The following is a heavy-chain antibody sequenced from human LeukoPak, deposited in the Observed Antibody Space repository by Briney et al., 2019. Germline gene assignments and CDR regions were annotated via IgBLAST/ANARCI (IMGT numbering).Heavy chain of an antibody. CDR2: IYYSGST. V-gene: IGHV4-39*07. CDR1: GGSISSSSYY. CDR3: ARGRRGSGLRYAFDI. Sequence: SETLSLTCTVSGGSISSSSYYWGWIRQPPGKGLEWIGSIYYSGSTYYNPSLKSRVTISVDTSKNQFSLKLSSVTAADTAVYYCARGRRGSGLRYAFDIWGQGTMVTVSS. D-gene: IGHD2-15*01. J-gene: IGHJ3*02.